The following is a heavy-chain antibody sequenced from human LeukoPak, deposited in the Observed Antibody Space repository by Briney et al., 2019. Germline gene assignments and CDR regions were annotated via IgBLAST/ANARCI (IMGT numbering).Heavy chain of an antibody. Sequence: PSETLSLTCTVSGGSISSSSYYWGWIRRPPGKGLEWIGSIYYSGSTYYNPSLKSRVTISVDTSKNQFSLKLSSVTAADTAVYYCARQGCSGGSCYLDYWGQGTLVTVSS. D-gene: IGHD2-15*01. V-gene: IGHV4-39*01. CDR2: IYYSGST. CDR1: GGSISSSSYY. J-gene: IGHJ4*02. CDR3: ARQGCSGGSCYLDY.